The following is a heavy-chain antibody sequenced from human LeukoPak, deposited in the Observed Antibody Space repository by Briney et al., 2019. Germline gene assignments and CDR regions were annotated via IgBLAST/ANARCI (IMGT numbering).Heavy chain of an antibody. D-gene: IGHD6-13*01. CDR1: GFTFGDYA. J-gene: IGHJ4*02. Sequence: GGSLRLSCTASGFTFGDYAMSWFRQAPGKGLEWVGFIRCKAYGGTTEYAASVKGRFTISRDDSKSIAYLQMNSLKAEDTAVYYCTRDPTPSFSSSWYGYFDYWGQGTLVTVSS. CDR2: IRCKAYGGTT. CDR3: TRDPTPSFSSSWYGYFDY. V-gene: IGHV3-49*03.